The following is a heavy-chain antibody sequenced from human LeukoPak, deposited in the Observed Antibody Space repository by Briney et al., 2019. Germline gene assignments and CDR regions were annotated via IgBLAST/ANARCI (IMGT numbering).Heavy chain of an antibody. CDR1: GYTFTSYY. D-gene: IGHD3-10*01. V-gene: IGHV1-46*01. J-gene: IGHJ4*02. CDR3: ARDYSSGSYYGYADY. Sequence: ASVTVSCKASGYTFTSYYMHWVRQAPGQGLEWMGIINPSGGSTSYAQKFQGRVTMTRDTSTSTVYMELSSLRSEDTAVYYCARDYSSGSYYGYADYWGQGTLVTVSS. CDR2: INPSGGST.